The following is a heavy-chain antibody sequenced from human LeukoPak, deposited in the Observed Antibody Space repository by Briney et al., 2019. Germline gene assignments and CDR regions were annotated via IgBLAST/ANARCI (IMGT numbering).Heavy chain of an antibody. V-gene: IGHV3-74*01. Sequence: PGGSLRLSCAASGFTFSAFWMHWVRQAPGKGLVWVSRINSDDSRTTYADSVKGRFTISRDNAKNTLYLQMNSLRAEDTAVCYCARDRVGATDYFDYWGQGTLVTVSS. CDR1: GFTFSAFW. D-gene: IGHD1-26*01. CDR2: INSDDSRT. J-gene: IGHJ4*02. CDR3: ARDRVGATDYFDY.